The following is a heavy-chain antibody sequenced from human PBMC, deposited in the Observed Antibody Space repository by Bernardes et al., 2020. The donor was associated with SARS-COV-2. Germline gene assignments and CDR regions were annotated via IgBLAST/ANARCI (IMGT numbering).Heavy chain of an antibody. D-gene: IGHD3-16*02. V-gene: IGHV3-33*06. CDR2: IWYDGSNK. CDR1: GFTFSSYG. Sequence: GGSLRLSCAASGFTFSSYGMHWVRQAPGKGLEWVAVIWYDGSNKYYADSVKGRFTTSRDNSKNTLYLQMNSLRAEDAAVYYCAKAHYDYIWGSYRYYNRDFDYLGQGTLVTVSS. J-gene: IGHJ4*02. CDR3: AKAHYDYIWGSYRYYNRDFDY.